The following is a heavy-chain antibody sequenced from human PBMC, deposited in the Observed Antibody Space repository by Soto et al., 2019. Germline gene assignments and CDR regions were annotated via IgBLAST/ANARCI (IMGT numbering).Heavy chain of an antibody. D-gene: IGHD2-21*02. V-gene: IGHV2-26*01. CDR2: IFSNDEK. CDR1: GFSLSNARMG. J-gene: IGHJ3*02. Sequence: GSGPTLVNPTETLTLTCTVSGFSLSNARMGVSWIRQPPGKALEWLAHIFSNDEKSYSTSLKSRLTISKDTSKSQVVLTMTNMDPVDTATYYCARITRLHCGGDCYAFDIWGQGTMVTVSS. CDR3: ARITRLHCGGDCYAFDI.